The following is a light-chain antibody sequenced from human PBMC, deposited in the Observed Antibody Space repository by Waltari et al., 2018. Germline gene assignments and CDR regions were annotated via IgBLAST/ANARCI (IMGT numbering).Light chain of an antibody. J-gene: IGLJ1*01. CDR1: SSDVGGYNY. CDR3: SSYTSSSTPCV. Sequence: QSALPQPASVSGSPGQSIPIPCTGTSSDVGGYNYVPWYQQHPGKAPKLMIYDVSKRPSGVSNRFSGSKSGNTASLTISGLQAEDEADYYCSSYTSSSTPCVFGTGTKVTVL. V-gene: IGLV2-14*01. CDR2: DVS.